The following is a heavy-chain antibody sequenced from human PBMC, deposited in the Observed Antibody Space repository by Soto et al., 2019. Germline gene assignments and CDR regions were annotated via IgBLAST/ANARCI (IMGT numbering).Heavy chain of an antibody. J-gene: IGHJ4*02. D-gene: IGHD3-3*01. Sequence: QVRLVQSGTEVKKPGASVKVSCMVSGYSFSNFDINWVRQATGQGLKWMGWMSPKNGDVGYAQKFQGRVTMTSNNSINTAYMELNNLRPEDTAVYYCVRPWRYWGQGSPVTV. CDR3: VRPWRY. V-gene: IGHV1-8*02. CDR1: GYSFSNFD. CDR2: MSPKNGDV.